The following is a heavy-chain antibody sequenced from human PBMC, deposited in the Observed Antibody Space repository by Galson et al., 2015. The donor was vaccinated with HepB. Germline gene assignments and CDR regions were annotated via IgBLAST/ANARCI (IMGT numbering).Heavy chain of an antibody. D-gene: IGHD2-2*01. CDR3: ARGRVPAAIRSGAFDI. V-gene: IGHV4-34*01. Sequence: SETLSLTCAVYGGSFSGYYWSWIRQPPGKGLEWIGEINHSGSTNYNPSLRSRVTISVDTSKNQFSLKLSSVTAADTAVYYCARGRVPAAIRSGAFDIWGQGTMVTVSS. CDR2: INHSGST. CDR1: GGSFSGYY. J-gene: IGHJ3*02.